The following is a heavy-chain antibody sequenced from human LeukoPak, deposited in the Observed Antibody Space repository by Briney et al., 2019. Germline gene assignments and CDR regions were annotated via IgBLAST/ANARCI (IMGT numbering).Heavy chain of an antibody. CDR3: ARAPTFSGWFDY. CDR2: ISSNGGST. Sequence: GGSLRLSCAASGFTFSSYAMHWVRQAPGKGLEYVSAISSNGGSTYYANSVKGRFTISRDNSKNVLYLQLGSLRVEDTAVYYCARAPTFSGWFDYWGQGTLVTVSS. V-gene: IGHV3-64*01. CDR1: GFTFSSYA. J-gene: IGHJ4*02. D-gene: IGHD6-19*01.